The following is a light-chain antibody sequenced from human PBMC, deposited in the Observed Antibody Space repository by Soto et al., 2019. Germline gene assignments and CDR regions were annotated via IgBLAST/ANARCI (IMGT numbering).Light chain of an antibody. CDR1: SDDIGNFNL. CDR3: CSYAGSRWV. Sequence: QSVLTQPASVSGSPGQSITFSCTGSSDDIGNFNLVSWYQQYPGKAPKLILYEVNQRPLGVSDRFSGSKSGNTASLTISGLQAEDEADYHCCSYAGSRWVFGGGTKLTVL. V-gene: IGLV2-23*02. CDR2: EVN. J-gene: IGLJ3*02.